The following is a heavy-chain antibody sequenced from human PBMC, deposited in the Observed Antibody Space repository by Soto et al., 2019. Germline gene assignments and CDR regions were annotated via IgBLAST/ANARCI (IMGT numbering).Heavy chain of an antibody. CDR2: IYYSGST. D-gene: IGHD3-9*01. V-gene: IGHV4-39*01. CDR3: ARPDILTGYYSYFDY. J-gene: IGHJ4*02. CDR1: GGSITSSSYY. Sequence: PSETLSLTCTVSGGSITSSSYYWGWIRQPPGKGLEWIGSIYYSGSTYYNPSLKSRVTISVDTSKNQFSLKLSSVTAADTAVYYCARPDILTGYYSYFDYWGQGTLVTVS.